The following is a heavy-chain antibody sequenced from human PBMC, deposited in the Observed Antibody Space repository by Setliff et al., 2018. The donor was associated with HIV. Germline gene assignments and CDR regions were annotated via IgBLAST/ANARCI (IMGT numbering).Heavy chain of an antibody. CDR3: ARVYSRSWFFFDH. CDR1: GYSISSGYY. V-gene: IGHV4-61*02. CDR2: IYTSGST. Sequence: SETLSLTCAVSGYSISSGYYWSWIRQPAGKGLEWIGRIYTSGSTNYNPSLKSRVTMSVDTSKNQFSLKLTSVTAADTAVYYCARVYSRSWFFFDHWGQGILVTVSS. J-gene: IGHJ4*02. D-gene: IGHD6-13*01.